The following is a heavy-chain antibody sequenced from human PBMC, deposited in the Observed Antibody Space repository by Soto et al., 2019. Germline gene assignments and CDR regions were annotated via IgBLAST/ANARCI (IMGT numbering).Heavy chain of an antibody. J-gene: IGHJ5*01. Sequence: GSLRLSCAASGFNVSSNSMIWVRQAPGKGLEWLSLIHSDANTKYADSVKGRFTISRDSFENTVYLQMNSLRAEDTAVYYCAGHVWLESWGQGTLVTVSS. V-gene: IGHV3-53*01. CDR3: AGHVWLES. CDR1: GFNVSSNS. CDR2: IHSDANT.